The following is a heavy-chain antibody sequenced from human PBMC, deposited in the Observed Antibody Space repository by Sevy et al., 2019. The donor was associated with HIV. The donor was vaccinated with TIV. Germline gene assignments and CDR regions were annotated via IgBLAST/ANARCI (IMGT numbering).Heavy chain of an antibody. Sequence: GGSLRLSCAASGFTFSSYWMHWVRQAPGKGLVWVSRINSDGSSTSYADSVKGRFTISRDNAKNTLYLHMNSLRAEDTAGYYCASSKGDYYYGSGSLHADYWGQGTLVTVSS. V-gene: IGHV3-74*01. CDR1: GFTFSSYW. J-gene: IGHJ4*02. CDR2: INSDGSST. D-gene: IGHD3-10*01. CDR3: ASSKGDYYYGSGSLHADY.